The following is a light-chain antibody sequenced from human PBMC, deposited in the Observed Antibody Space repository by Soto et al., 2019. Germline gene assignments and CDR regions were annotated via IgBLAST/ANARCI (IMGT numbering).Light chain of an antibody. V-gene: IGKV1-39*01. CDR1: QTIGTY. Sequence: IDVTQSPSSLAASIGDGVTITCRASQTIGTYVNWYRQKSGAAPELLIYDASTLQSGVPSRFRGGASGTDFTLTISSLQLDDFATYYCQQSYNTPLTFGQGTKVDIK. CDR2: DAS. J-gene: IGKJ1*01. CDR3: QQSYNTPLT.